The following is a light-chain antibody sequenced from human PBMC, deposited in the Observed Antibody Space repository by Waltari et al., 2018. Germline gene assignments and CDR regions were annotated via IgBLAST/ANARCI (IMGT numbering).Light chain of an antibody. Sequence: DIQMTQSPSFVSASVGARVTITCRASQGISSRLAWYQQKPGKAPKLLIYTASTLQSGVPSRFSGSGSGTEFTLIITTMQPEDFATYFCLQAYSFPRTFGQGTKLEIK. J-gene: IGKJ2*01. CDR1: QGISSR. CDR3: LQAYSFPRT. CDR2: TAS. V-gene: IGKV1-12*01.